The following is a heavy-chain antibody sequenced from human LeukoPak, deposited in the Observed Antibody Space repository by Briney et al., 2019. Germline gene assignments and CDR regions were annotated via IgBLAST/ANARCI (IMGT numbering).Heavy chain of an antibody. CDR1: GFTFSSYG. CDR3: ACGYYFDY. V-gene: IGHV3-23*01. J-gene: IGHJ4*02. D-gene: IGHD2-21*01. CDR2: ISGSGDST. Sequence: GGSLRLSCAASGFTFSSYGMSWVRQAPGKGLEWVSGISGSGDSTYYADSVKGRFTISRDSSKKTLYLQMHSLRAEDTALYYCACGYYFDYWGQGTLVTVSS.